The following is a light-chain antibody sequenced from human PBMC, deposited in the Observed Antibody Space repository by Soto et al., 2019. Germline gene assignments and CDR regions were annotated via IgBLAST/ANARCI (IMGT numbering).Light chain of an antibody. CDR2: GAS. Sequence: EIVMTQSPATLSVSPGERATLSCRASQSFSSNLAWYQQKTGQAPRLLIYGASTRATGIPARFSGSGSGTEFTLTISSLQSEDFAVYYCQQYNNWPRTFGQGTKLEIK. CDR1: QSFSSN. J-gene: IGKJ2*02. V-gene: IGKV3-15*01. CDR3: QQYNNWPRT.